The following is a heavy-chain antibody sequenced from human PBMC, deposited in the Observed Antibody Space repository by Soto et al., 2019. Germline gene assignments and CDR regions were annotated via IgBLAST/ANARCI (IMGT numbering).Heavy chain of an antibody. V-gene: IGHV1-18*01. CDR3: ARFAMVRLNDY. CDR2: ISAYNGNT. J-gene: IGHJ4*02. Sequence: QVHLGQSGAEVKKPGASVKVSCKASGYIFTTYGISWVRQAPGQGLEWMGWISAYNGNTDYAQKFQGRVTMTTDASTNSAYMELRSLRSDDTAVYYCARFAMVRLNDYWGQGTLVTVSS. CDR1: GYIFTTYG. D-gene: IGHD3-10*01.